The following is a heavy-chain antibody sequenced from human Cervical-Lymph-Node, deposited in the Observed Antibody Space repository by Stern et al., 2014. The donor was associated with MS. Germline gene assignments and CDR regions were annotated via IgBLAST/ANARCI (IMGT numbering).Heavy chain of an antibody. Sequence: EVHLVESGGGLVQPGGSLRLSCAASGFTFSRSWMSWVRQAPGQGPEWVANIKQDGSEKNYVDSVKGRFTISRDNAKNSLYLQMNSLRVEDTAVYYCARGRGWFDPWGQGTLVTVSS. CDR2: IKQDGSEK. J-gene: IGHJ5*02. CDR3: ARGRGWFDP. V-gene: IGHV3-7*01. D-gene: IGHD3-16*01. CDR1: GFTFSRSW.